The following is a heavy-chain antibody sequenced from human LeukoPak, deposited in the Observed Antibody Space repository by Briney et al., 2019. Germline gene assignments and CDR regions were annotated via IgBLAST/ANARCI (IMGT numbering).Heavy chain of an antibody. D-gene: IGHD4-17*01. CDR2: IWGSGADT. V-gene: IGHV3-23*01. Sequence: PGGSLRLFCAASGFIFSKYALVWVRQAPGKGLECVSGIWGSGADTRYADAVKGRFTISRDNSKNTLYLHMNSLGADDTAVYYCGRDPNGDYVGAFEFWGQGTMVTVSS. CDR1: GFIFSKYA. CDR3: GRDPNGDYVGAFEF. J-gene: IGHJ3*01.